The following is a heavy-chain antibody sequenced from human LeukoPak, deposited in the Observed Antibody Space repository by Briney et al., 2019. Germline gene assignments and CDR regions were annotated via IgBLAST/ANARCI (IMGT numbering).Heavy chain of an antibody. J-gene: IGHJ6*02. D-gene: IGHD3-10*01. CDR1: GFTFSSYS. CDR2: ISSSSSYI. V-gene: IGHV3-21*04. CDR3: AKGHPLWFGDYYYYGMDV. Sequence: GGSLRLSCAASGFTFSSYSMNWARQAPGKGLEWVSSISSSSSYIYYADSVKGRFTISRDNAKNSLYLQMNSLRAEDTAVYYCAKGHPLWFGDYYYYGMDVWGQGTTVTVSS.